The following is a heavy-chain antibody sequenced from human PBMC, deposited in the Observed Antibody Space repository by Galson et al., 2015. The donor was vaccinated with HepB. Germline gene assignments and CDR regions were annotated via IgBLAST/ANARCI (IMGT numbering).Heavy chain of an antibody. CDR2: ISGSGGST. CDR1: GFTFSNYA. CDR3: AKSRGTVAAAGDH. V-gene: IGHV3-23*01. D-gene: IGHD6-13*01. Sequence: SLRLSCAASGFTFSNYAMSWVRQAPGKGLEWVSVISGSGGSTYYADSVKGRFTISRDNSKNTMYLKMDSLRADDTAVYHCAKSRGTVAAAGDHWGQGTQVTVSS. J-gene: IGHJ4*02.